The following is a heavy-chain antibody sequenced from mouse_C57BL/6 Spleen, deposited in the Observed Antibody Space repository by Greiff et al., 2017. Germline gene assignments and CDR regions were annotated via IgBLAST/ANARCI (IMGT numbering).Heavy chain of an antibody. D-gene: IGHD2-1*01. CDR2: IDPEDGDT. Sequence: EVQLQQSGAELVRPGASVKLSCTASGFNIKDYYMHWVKQRPEQGLEWIGRIDPEDGDTEYAPKFQGKATMTADTSSNTAYLQLRRLTSEDTAVYYCTTRYYGNYFDYWGQGTTLTVSS. V-gene: IGHV14-1*01. J-gene: IGHJ2*01. CDR1: GFNIKDYY. CDR3: TTRYYGNYFDY.